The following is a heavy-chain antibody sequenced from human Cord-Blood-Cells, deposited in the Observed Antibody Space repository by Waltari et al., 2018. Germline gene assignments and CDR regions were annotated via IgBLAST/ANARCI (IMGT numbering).Heavy chain of an antibody. CDR3: ARGDWDSGSYRSLYWYFDL. J-gene: IGHJ2*01. CDR1: GGSISSYY. Sequence: QVQLQESGPGLVKPSETLSLTCTVSGGSISSYYWSWIRQPAGQGLEWIGRIYTSGSTNYNPSLKSRVTMSVDTSKNQFSLKLSSVTAADTAVYYCARGDWDSGSYRSLYWYFDLWGRGTLVTVSS. D-gene: IGHD1-26*01. V-gene: IGHV4-4*07. CDR2: IYTSGST.